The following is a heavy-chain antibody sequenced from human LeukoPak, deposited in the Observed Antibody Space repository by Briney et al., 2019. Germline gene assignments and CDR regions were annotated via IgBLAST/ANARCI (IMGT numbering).Heavy chain of an antibody. CDR3: ARDWSYSSRNFDY. V-gene: IGHV3-21*01. D-gene: IGHD6-13*01. Sequence: PGGSLRLSCAASGFTFSSYSMNWVRQAPGKGLEWVSSISSSSSYIYYADSVKGRFTISRDNAKNSLYLQMNSLRAEDTAVCYCARDWSYSSRNFDYWGQGTLVTVSS. CDR2: ISSSSSYI. J-gene: IGHJ4*02. CDR1: GFTFSSYS.